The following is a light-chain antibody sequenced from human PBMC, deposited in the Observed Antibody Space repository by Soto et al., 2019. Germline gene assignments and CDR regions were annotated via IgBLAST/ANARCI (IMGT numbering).Light chain of an antibody. CDR2: EVT. CDR1: RNDVGAYNY. CDR3: ISFTSDTALI. V-gene: IGLV2-14*01. J-gene: IGLJ2*01. Sequence: QSVLTQPASVSGSPGQSITISCTGTRNDVGAYNYVSWYQQHPGKAPKLMIYEVTSRPSGVSNRFSGSKSGNTASLTISGLQAASEADYYCISFTSDTALIFGGGTKVTVL.